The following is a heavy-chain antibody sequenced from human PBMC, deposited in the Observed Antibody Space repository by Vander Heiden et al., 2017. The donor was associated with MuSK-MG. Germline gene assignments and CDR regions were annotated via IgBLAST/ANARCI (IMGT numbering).Heavy chain of an antibody. J-gene: IGHJ6*02. D-gene: IGHD3-9*01. V-gene: IGHV1-69*01. CDR1: GGTFSSYA. CDR3: ASNRPLRYFDWLPYYYYGMDV. CDR2: IIPIFGTA. Sequence: QVQLVQSGAEVKKPGSSVKVSCKASGGTFSSYAISWVRQAPGQGLEWMGGIIPIFGTANYAQKFQGRVTITADESTSTAYMELSSLRSEDTAVYYCASNRPLRYFDWLPYYYYGMDVWGQGTTVTVSS.